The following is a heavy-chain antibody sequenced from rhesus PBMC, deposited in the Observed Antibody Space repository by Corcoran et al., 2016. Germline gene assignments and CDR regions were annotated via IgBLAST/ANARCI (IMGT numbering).Heavy chain of an antibody. CDR2: ISSSSVST. CDR1: GGSISSNY. V-gene: IGHV4-173*01. J-gene: IGHJ4*01. D-gene: IGHD6-13*01. CDR3: ASDWSSRY. Sequence: QLQLQESGPGLVKPSETLSLTCTVSGGSISSNYWSWIRQSPGKGLEWIGRISSSSVSTDYNPSLKSRFTISTDTSKNQCSLKLTSGTAAATAVYFCASDWSSRYWGQGVLVTVSS.